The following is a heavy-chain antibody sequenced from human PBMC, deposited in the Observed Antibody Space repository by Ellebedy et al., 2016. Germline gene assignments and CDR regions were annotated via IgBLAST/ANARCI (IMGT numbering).Heavy chain of an antibody. CDR3: VRWGQTRGGRNYWSFDL. J-gene: IGHJ2*01. CDR2: FGTAGEI. D-gene: IGHD3-16*01. Sequence: GESLKISCTGSGFTFSNYDMHWVRQGQGKGLEWVAGFGTAGEIYYAGSVKGRFTISREDAKSSFYLQMDSLRAGDTAVYYCVRWGQTRGGRNYWSFDLWGRGTLVTVSS. V-gene: IGHV3-13*01. CDR1: GFTFSNYD.